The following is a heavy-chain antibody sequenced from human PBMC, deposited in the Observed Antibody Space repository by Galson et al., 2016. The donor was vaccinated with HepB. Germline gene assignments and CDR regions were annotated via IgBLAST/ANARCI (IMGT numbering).Heavy chain of an antibody. V-gene: IGHV4-4*02. CDR1: GGSISNNNW. J-gene: IGHJ6*02. CDR3: ARVGRMVRGILQYYYFYYAMDV. CDR2: IYHSGST. D-gene: IGHD3-10*01. Sequence: SETLSLTCAVSGGSISNNNWWSWVCQPPGKGLEWIGEIYHSGSTNYNPSLKSRVTISVDTSKNQLSLKLTSVTAADTAVYYCARVGRMVRGILQYYYFYYAMDVWGQGTTVTVSS.